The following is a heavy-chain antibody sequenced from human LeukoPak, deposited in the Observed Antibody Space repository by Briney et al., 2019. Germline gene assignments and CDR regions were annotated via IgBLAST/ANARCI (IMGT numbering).Heavy chain of an antibody. CDR2: INAGNGNT. J-gene: IGHJ5*02. CDR1: GYTLSSHA. Sequence: ALVKVSCKASGYTLSSHALHWVRQAPGQRLEWMGWINAGNGNTKYSQKFQGRVTITRDTSASTAYMGLSSLRSEDTAVYYCARVSVVVPAAIDWFDPWGQGTLVTVSS. D-gene: IGHD2-2*02. V-gene: IGHV1-3*01. CDR3: ARVSVVVPAAIDWFDP.